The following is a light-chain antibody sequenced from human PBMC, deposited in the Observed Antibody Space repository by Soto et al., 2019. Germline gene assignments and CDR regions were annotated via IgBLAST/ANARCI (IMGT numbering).Light chain of an antibody. CDR2: KAA. CDR1: QTISSW. CDR3: QHYNSYSEE. J-gene: IGKJ1*01. Sequence: IQMTQSPSTLSGSVGDRVTITCQASQTISSWLAWYQQKPGKAPKLLIYKAATLKSGAQSRFSGRRYGTESTLTISSLQPDEFATYSCQHYNSYSEEFGQGTKVDIK. V-gene: IGKV1-5*03.